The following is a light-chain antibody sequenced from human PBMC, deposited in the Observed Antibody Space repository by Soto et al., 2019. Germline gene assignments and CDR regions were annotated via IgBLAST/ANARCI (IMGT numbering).Light chain of an antibody. V-gene: IGKV1-5*01. J-gene: IGKJ1*01. CDR1: QSISNW. CDR2: DAS. Sequence: DIQMTQSPSTLSASVGDRVTITCRASQSISNWLAWYQQKPGKAPKLLIYDASSLESGVPSRFRGSGSGTEFTLTISRLQPDDFETYYCQQYNSYSGTFGQGTKVDIK. CDR3: QQYNSYSGT.